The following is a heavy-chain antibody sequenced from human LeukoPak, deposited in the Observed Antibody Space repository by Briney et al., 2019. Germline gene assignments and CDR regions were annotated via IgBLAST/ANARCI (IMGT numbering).Heavy chain of an antibody. Sequence: GGSLRLSCAASGFTFDDYTMHWVRQAPGKGLEWVSLISWDGGSTYYADSVKGRFTISRDNAKNSLYLQMNSLRAEDTALYYCARRLGYYYMDVWGKGTTVTVSS. CDR1: GFTFDDYT. V-gene: IGHV3-43*01. CDR2: ISWDGGST. D-gene: IGHD3-16*01. J-gene: IGHJ6*03. CDR3: ARRLGYYYMDV.